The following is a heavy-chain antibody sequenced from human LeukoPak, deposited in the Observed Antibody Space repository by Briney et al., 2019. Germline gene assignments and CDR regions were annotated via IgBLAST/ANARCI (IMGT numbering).Heavy chain of an antibody. CDR2: IYHSGST. D-gene: IGHD5-18*01. CDR1: GYSISSGYY. Sequence: SETLSLTCAVSGYSISSGYYWGWIRQPPGKGLEWIGSIYHSGSTYYNPSLKSRVTISVDTSKNQFSLKLSSVTAADTAVYYCARHISAMVRRYFDYWGQGTLVTVSS. CDR3: ARHISAMVRRYFDY. V-gene: IGHV4-38-2*01. J-gene: IGHJ4*02.